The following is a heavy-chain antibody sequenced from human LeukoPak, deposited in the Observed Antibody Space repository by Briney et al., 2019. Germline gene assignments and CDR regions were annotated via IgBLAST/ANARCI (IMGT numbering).Heavy chain of an antibody. CDR1: GGSFSGYH. J-gene: IGHJ5*02. V-gene: IGHV4-34*01. D-gene: IGHD6-6*01. Sequence: SETLSLTCGVYGGSFSGYHWTWIRLRPGKGLEWIGDIDHSGSTHYDPSLKSRVTISLDTSNNQFSLKLNSVTAADTAVYYCARGFPSSSRWFDPWGQGTLVTVSS. CDR2: IDHSGST. CDR3: ARGFPSSSRWFDP.